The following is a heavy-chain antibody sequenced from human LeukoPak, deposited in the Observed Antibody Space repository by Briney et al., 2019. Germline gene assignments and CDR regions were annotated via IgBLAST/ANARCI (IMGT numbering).Heavy chain of an antibody. CDR2: IKQDGSEK. CDR1: GFIFSSYW. J-gene: IGHJ4*02. CDR3: AREVLYNSSDY. Sequence: SGGSLRLSCAASGFIFSSYWMSWVRQAPGKGLEWVANIKQDGSEKYYVDSVKGRFTISRDNAKNSLYLQMNSLRAEDTAVYYCAREVLYNSSDYWGQGTLVTVSS. V-gene: IGHV3-7*03. D-gene: IGHD3-22*01.